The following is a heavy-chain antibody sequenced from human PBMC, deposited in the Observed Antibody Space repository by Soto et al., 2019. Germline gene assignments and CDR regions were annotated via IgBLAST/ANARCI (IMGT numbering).Heavy chain of an antibody. D-gene: IGHD4-17*01. CDR1: GGSISSGDYY. Sequence: HSETLSLTCTVSGGSISSGDYYWSWIRQPPGKGLEWIGYIYYSGSTYYNPSLKSRVTISVDTSKNQFSLKLSSVTAADTAVYYCAIHYGEYGFDYWGQGTLVTVSS. CDR2: IYYSGST. J-gene: IGHJ4*02. V-gene: IGHV4-30-4*01. CDR3: AIHYGEYGFDY.